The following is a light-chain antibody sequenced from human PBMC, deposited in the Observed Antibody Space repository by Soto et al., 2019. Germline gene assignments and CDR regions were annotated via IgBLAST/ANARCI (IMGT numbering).Light chain of an antibody. CDR1: QTVSRY. CDR3: LRRGDWPPS. CDR2: DAF. Sequence: EIVLTQSPATLYLSPGERATLSCRASQTVSRYLSWYQQKPAQAPRLLIYDAFNRAPGIPARFSGSGSGRDFSLTISSLEPEDLAVYCCLRRGDWPPSFGGGTKVEI. V-gene: IGKV3-11*02. J-gene: IGKJ4*01.